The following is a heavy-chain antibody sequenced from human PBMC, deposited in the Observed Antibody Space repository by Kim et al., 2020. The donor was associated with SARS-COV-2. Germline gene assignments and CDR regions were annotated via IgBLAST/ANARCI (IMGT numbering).Heavy chain of an antibody. J-gene: IGHJ4*02. CDR2: SSAPI. CDR3: AILGGSDY. V-gene: IGHV3-48*01. D-gene: IGHD3-16*01. Sequence: SSAPIYYPDSVKSRFTISRDNAKNSRYLQMNSLRAEDTAVYYCAILGGSDYWGQGTLVTVSS.